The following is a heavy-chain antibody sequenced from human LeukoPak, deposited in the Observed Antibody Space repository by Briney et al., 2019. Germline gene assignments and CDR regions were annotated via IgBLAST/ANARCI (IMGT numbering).Heavy chain of an antibody. CDR2: INPNSGGT. J-gene: IGHJ6*03. CDR1: GYTFTGYY. Sequence: ASAKVSCKASGYTFTGYYMHWVRQAPGQGLEWMGWINPNSGGTNYAQKFQGRVTMTRDTSISTAYMELSRLRSDDTAVYYCARDLKGSGSPYGYYYYMDVWGKGTTVTVSS. CDR3: ARDLKGSGSPYGYYYYMDV. V-gene: IGHV1-2*02. D-gene: IGHD3-10*01.